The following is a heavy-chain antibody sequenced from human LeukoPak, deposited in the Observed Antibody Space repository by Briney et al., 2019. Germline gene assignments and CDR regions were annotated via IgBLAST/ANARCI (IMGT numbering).Heavy chain of an antibody. D-gene: IGHD1-26*01. V-gene: IGHV4-38-2*02. CDR3: ARDLYRGDDAFDI. J-gene: IGHJ3*02. Sequence: PSETLSLTCTVSGYSISSGYYWGWIRQPPGKGLEWIGSIYHSGSTYYNPSLKSRVTISVDTSKNQFSLKLSSVTAADTAVYYCARDLYRGDDAFDIWGQGTMVTVSS. CDR2: IYHSGST. CDR1: GYSISSGYY.